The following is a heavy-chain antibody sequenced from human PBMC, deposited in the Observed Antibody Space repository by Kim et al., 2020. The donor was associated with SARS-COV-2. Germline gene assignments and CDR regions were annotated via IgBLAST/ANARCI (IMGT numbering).Heavy chain of an antibody. J-gene: IGHJ4*02. V-gene: IGHV3-33*01. Sequence: GGSLRLSCAASGFTFSSYGMHWVRQAPGKGLEWVAVIWYDGSNKYYADSVKGRFTISRDNSKNTLYLQMNSLRAEDTAVYYCARDRMGQYYYDSSGYYFFDYWGQGTLVTVSS. D-gene: IGHD3-22*01. CDR1: GFTFSSYG. CDR3: ARDRMGQYYYDSSGYYFFDY. CDR2: IWYDGSNK.